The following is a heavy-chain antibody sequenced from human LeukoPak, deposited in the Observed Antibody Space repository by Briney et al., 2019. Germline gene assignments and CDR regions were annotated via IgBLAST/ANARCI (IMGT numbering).Heavy chain of an antibody. Sequence: GRSLRLSCAASGFTFSSYAMHWVRQAPGKGLEWVAVISYDGSNKYYADSVKGRFTISRDNSKNTLYLRMNSLRTEDTAVYYCAKDRRPTYYSDSSGYYFRDAFDMWGQGTMVTVSS. CDR1: GFTFSSYA. V-gene: IGHV3-30*04. D-gene: IGHD3-22*01. CDR2: ISYDGSNK. CDR3: AKDRRPTYYSDSSGYYFRDAFDM. J-gene: IGHJ3*02.